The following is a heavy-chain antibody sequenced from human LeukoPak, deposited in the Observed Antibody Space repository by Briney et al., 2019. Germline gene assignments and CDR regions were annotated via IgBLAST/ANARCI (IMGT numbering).Heavy chain of an antibody. Sequence: SETLSLTCTVSGGSISGFYWSWIRQPPGKGLEWVGYIYYGGSTNYNPSLKSRVTISVDTSKNQFSLKLSSVTAADTAVYFCARQLRGEAVAGHLQPFDYWGQGTLVTVSS. J-gene: IGHJ4*02. V-gene: IGHV4-59*08. CDR1: GGSISGFY. CDR2: IYYGGST. CDR3: ARQLRGEAVAGHLQPFDY. D-gene: IGHD6-19*01.